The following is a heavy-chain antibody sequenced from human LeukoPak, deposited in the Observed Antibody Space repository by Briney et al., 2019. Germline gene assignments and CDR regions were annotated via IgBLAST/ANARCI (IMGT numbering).Heavy chain of an antibody. D-gene: IGHD2-2*01. CDR1: GYTFTGYY. CDR3: ARDHCTSSGCYEDYYYGMDV. CDR2: INPKSGGT. J-gene: IGHJ6*02. V-gene: IGHV1-2*02. Sequence: GASVKVSCKASGYTFTGYYMHWVRQAPGQGLEWLGWINPKSGGTEYAQKFQGRVTMPRDTSISTAYMELSRLRSDDTAMYYCARDHCTSSGCYEDYYYGMDVWGQGTTVTVSS.